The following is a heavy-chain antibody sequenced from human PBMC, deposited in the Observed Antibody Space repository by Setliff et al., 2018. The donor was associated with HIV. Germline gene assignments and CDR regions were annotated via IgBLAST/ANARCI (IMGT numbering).Heavy chain of an antibody. CDR2: IYYSGST. J-gene: IGHJ4*02. CDR3: ARTAYSGYVLDGY. V-gene: IGHV4-39*01. CDR1: GGSISSSSYY. D-gene: IGHD5-12*01. Sequence: PSETLSLTCTVSGGSISSSSYYWGWIRQPPGKGLEWLGTIYYSGSTYYNPSLKSRVTLSVDTSKNQFSLKLSSVTAADTAVYYCARTAYSGYVLDGYWGQGTLVTAPQ.